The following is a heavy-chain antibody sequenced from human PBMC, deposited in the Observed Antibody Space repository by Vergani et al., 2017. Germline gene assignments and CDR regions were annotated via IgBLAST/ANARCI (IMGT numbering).Heavy chain of an antibody. D-gene: IGHD2-21*01. J-gene: IGHJ2*01. CDR3: ARDRFYSGDPSWYFDL. V-gene: IGHV4-61*02. Sequence: QVQLQESGPGLVKPSQTLSLTCTVPGGSISSGSYYWSWIRQPAGKGLEWIGRIYTSGSTNYNPSLKSRVTISVDTSKNQFSLKLSSVTAADTAVYYCARDRFYSGDPSWYFDLWGRGTLVTVSS. CDR1: GGSISSGSYY. CDR2: IYTSGST.